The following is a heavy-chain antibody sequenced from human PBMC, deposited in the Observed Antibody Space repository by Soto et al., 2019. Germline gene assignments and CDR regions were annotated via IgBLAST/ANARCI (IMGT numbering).Heavy chain of an antibody. CDR2: ISAYNGNT. CDR1: GYTFTSYS. J-gene: IGHJ4*02. Sequence: QVQLVQSGAEVKKPGASVKVSCKASGYTFTSYSISWVRQAPGQGLEWMGWISAYNGNTYHARKLQGRVTMTTDTSTSTAYMELRSLRSDVTAMYYCARDLGYGLIVYWGQGTLVTVSS. D-gene: IGHD3-16*01. V-gene: IGHV1-18*01. CDR3: ARDLGYGLIVY.